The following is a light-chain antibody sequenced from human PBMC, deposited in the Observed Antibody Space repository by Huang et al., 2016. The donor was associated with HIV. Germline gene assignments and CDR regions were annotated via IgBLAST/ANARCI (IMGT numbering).Light chain of an antibody. CDR3: QQYNSWPLT. CDR2: GVS. Sequence: ERVMRQSPATLSVSPGERATLSCRASQSVSSNLAWYQQKPGQAPRLLIYGVSTRATGIPARFSGSGSGTEFTLTISSLQSEDFAVYYCQQYNSWPLTFGGGTKVEI. CDR1: QSVSSN. V-gene: IGKV3-15*01. J-gene: IGKJ4*01.